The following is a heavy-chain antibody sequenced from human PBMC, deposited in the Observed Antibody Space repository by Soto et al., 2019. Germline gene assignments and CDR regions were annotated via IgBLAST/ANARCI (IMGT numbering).Heavy chain of an antibody. Sequence: ASVKVSCKASGYTFTSYGISWVRQAPGQGLGWMGWISAYNGNTNYAQKLQGRVTMTTDTSTSTAYMELRSLRSDDTAVYYCARDFPFLEWSGPAAKDFYYYYGMDVWGQGTTVTVSS. CDR1: GYTFTSYG. V-gene: IGHV1-18*01. CDR2: ISAYNGNT. CDR3: ARDFPFLEWSGPAAKDFYYYYGMDV. D-gene: IGHD3-3*02. J-gene: IGHJ6*02.